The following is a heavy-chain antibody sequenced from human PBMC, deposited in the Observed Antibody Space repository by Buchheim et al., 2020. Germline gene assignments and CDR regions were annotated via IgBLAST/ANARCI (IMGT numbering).Heavy chain of an antibody. Sequence: EVQVLESGGGLVQPGESLRLSCAASGFTFSSYAMSWVRQAPGTGLEWVSVISKTGGSTYYVDSVKGRFTISRDNSQNTLYLQMNSLRAEDTAIYYCAKDFSSSWYNWFDPWGQGTL. CDR2: ISKTGGST. J-gene: IGHJ5*02. D-gene: IGHD6-13*01. CDR3: AKDFSSSWYNWFDP. CDR1: GFTFSSYA. V-gene: IGHV3-23*01.